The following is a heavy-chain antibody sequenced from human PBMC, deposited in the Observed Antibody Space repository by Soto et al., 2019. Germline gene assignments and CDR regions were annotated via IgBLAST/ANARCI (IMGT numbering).Heavy chain of an antibody. CDR3: ARGIVGNIAARRTQYYDMDV. J-gene: IGHJ6*03. CDR1: GYTFTSYD. V-gene: IGHV1-8*01. Sequence: ASVKVSCKASGYTFTSYDINWVRQATGQGLEWMGWMNPNSGNTGYAQKFQGRVTMTRNTSISTAYMELSSLRSEDTAVYYCARGIVGNIAARRTQYYDMDVWGKGTTVTGSS. CDR2: MNPNSGNT. D-gene: IGHD6-6*01.